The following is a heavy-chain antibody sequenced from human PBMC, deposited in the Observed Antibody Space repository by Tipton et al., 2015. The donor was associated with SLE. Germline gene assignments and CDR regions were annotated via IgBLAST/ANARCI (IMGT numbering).Heavy chain of an antibody. J-gene: IGHJ1*01. CDR1: GFTFSDYY. V-gene: IGHV3-11*06. CDR3: ARRNYYDSSGYYLDFQH. Sequence: SLRLSCAASGFTFSDYYMSWIRQAPGKGLEWVSYISSSSSYIYYADSVKGRFTISRDNAKNSLYLQMNSLRAEDTAVYYCARRNYYDSSGYYLDFQHWGQGTLVTVSS. CDR2: ISSSSSYI. D-gene: IGHD3-22*01.